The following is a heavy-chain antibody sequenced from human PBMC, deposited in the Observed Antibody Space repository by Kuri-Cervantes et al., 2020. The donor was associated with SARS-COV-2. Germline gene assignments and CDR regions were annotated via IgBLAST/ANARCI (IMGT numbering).Heavy chain of an antibody. CDR1: GYTFTSYG. Sequence: ASVKVSCKASGYTFTSYGISWVRQAPGQGLEWMVWISAYNGNTNYAQKPQGRVTMTTDTSTSTAYMELRSLRSDDTAVYYCARVRTYCSSTSCYTGYFQHWGQGTLVTVSS. J-gene: IGHJ1*01. D-gene: IGHD2-2*02. V-gene: IGHV1-18*01. CDR2: ISAYNGNT. CDR3: ARVRTYCSSTSCYTGYFQH.